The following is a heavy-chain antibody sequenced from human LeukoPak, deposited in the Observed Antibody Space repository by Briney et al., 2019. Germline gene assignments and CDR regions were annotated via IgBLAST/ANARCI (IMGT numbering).Heavy chain of an antibody. J-gene: IGHJ4*02. D-gene: IGHD1-26*01. V-gene: IGHV3-23*01. CDR3: AREPQSLIVGATYFDY. Sequence: GGSLRLSCAASGFISRDYPMSWVRQTPGKGLEWVSSISAGGGGIYYADSVKGRFTVSRDDSKNTLYLQMNSLRAEDTAVYYCAREPQSLIVGATYFDYWGQGTLVTVSS. CDR2: ISAGGGGI. CDR1: GFISRDYP.